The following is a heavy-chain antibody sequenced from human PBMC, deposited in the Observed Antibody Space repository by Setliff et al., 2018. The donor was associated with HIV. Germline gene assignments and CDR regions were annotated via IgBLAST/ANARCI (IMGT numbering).Heavy chain of an antibody. CDR1: GDSFRAHY. CDR2: INHSGTT. CDR3: ARRARFCISATCYRYFDY. J-gene: IGHJ4*02. Sequence: PSETLSLTCAVFGDSFRAHYWSWIRQAPGKGLEWIGEINHSGTTNYKPSLQRRVTISVDTSTKQISLKMSPVTAADTAVYFCARRARFCISATCYRYFDYWGLGTLVTVSS. D-gene: IGHD3-9*01. V-gene: IGHV4-34*01.